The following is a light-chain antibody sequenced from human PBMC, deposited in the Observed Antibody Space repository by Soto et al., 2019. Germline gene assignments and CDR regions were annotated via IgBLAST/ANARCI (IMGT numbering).Light chain of an antibody. CDR1: QSISHF. CDR2: AAS. Sequence: DIQMTQSPSSLSASVGDSVTIPCRASQSISHFLNWYQQKPGKAPKLLIYAASTLESGVPSRFSGSASGTDFTLTISILLPEDFATYYCQQSYNNPRTFGQGTILEIK. J-gene: IGKJ2*01. V-gene: IGKV1-39*01. CDR3: QQSYNNPRT.